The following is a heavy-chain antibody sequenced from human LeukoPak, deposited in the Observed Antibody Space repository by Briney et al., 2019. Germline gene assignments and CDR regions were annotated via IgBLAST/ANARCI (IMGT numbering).Heavy chain of an antibody. D-gene: IGHD6-19*01. CDR2: ISAYNGNT. CDR1: GYTFTSYG. Sequence: ASVKVSCKASGYTFTSYGISWVRQAPGQGLEWMGWISAYNGNTNYAQKLQGRVTMTRNTSISTAYMELSSLRSEDTAVYYCARGYGSSGWYNYYGMDVWGQGTTVTVSS. CDR3: ARGYGSSGWYNYYGMDV. J-gene: IGHJ6*02. V-gene: IGHV1-18*01.